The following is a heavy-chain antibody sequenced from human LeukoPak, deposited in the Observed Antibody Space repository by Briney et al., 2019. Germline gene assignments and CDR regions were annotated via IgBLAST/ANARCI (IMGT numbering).Heavy chain of an antibody. J-gene: IGHJ4*02. CDR2: VYFSGNA. CDR3: ARQPGYFDY. Sequence: SETLSLTCTVSGGSVSSSGYYWGWIRQPPGKGLEWIGRVYFSGNAYYNPSLKSRVTISVDTSKNQFSLRLSSVTATDTAVHYCARQPGYFDYWGQGTLVTVSS. V-gene: IGHV4-39*01. CDR1: GGSVSSSGYY.